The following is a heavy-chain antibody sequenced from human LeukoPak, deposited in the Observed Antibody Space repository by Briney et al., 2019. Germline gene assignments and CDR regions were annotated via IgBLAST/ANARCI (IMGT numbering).Heavy chain of an antibody. Sequence: GGSLRLSCAASGFIFSNYDMHWVRHATGKGLEWVSAFHTAGDTHYSGSVKSRFATSRENAKNSFYLQMNNLRAGDTAVYYCARGSCSSSSCYERLNGLDVWGQGTPVTVSS. D-gene: IGHD2-2*01. J-gene: IGHJ6*02. CDR2: FHTAGDT. V-gene: IGHV3-13*01. CDR3: ARGSCSSSSCYERLNGLDV. CDR1: GFIFSNYD.